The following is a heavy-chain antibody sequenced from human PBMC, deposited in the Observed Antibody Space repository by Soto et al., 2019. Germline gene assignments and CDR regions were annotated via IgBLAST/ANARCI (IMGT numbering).Heavy chain of an antibody. CDR2: ISSSSSTI. CDR3: ARGPWGLVAGIVDY. J-gene: IGHJ4*02. D-gene: IGHD2-21*01. V-gene: IGHV3-48*04. Sequence: GGSLRLSCAASGFTFSSYSMNWVRQAPGKGLEWVSYISSSSSTIYYADSVKGRFTISRDNAKNSLYLQMNSLRAEDTAVYYCARGPWGLVAGIVDYWGQGTLVTVSS. CDR1: GFTFSSYS.